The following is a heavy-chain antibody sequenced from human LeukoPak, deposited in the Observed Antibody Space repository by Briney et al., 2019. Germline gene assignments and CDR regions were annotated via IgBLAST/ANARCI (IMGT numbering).Heavy chain of an antibody. J-gene: IGHJ4*02. CDR1: GFIFSNYG. Sequence: PGGSLRLSCAASGFIFSNYGMHWVRQAPGRGLEWVAVIWNDGSYEHYTDSVKGRFTISGDNSKNTLFLQLNSLRPEDTAVYYCAKPTWGSGSFLIDFWGQGTLVTVSS. D-gene: IGHD1-26*01. CDR2: IWNDGSYE. CDR3: AKPTWGSGSFLIDF. V-gene: IGHV3-33*06.